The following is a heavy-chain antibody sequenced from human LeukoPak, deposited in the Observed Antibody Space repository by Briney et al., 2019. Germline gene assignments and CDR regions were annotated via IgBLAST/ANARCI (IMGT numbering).Heavy chain of an antibody. J-gene: IGHJ3*02. V-gene: IGHV1-2*02. CDR2: ISHNSGGT. Sequence: ASVKVSCKASGSTFTGYYMHGVRQAPGQGLEWMGWISHNSGGTNYAQKFQGRVTMTRDTSLSTAYMKLSSLRSDDTAVYYCARLGSSDIWGQGTMVTVSS. D-gene: IGHD3-16*01. CDR3: ARLGSSDI. CDR1: GSTFTGYY.